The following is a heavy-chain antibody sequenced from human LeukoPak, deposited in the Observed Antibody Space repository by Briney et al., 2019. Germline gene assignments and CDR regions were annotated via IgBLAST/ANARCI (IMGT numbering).Heavy chain of an antibody. J-gene: IGHJ5*02. CDR2: INAGNGNT. V-gene: IGHV1-3*01. D-gene: IGHD3-22*01. CDR1: GYTFTSYA. Sequence: ASVKVSCKASGYTFTSYAMHRVRQAPGQRLEWMGWINAGNGNTKYSQKFQGRVTMTRDTSTRTVYMELSSLRSEDTAVYYCARALSDSSGYPWGQGTLVTVSS. CDR3: ARALSDSSGYP.